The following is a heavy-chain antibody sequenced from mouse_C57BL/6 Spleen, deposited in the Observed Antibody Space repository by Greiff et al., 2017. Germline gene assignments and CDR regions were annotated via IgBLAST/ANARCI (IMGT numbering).Heavy chain of an antibody. V-gene: IGHV3-1*01. CDR3: ARTPNDYATGYAMDY. CDR1: GYSITSGYD. Sequence: EVQLQESGPGMVKPSQSLSLTCTVTGYSITSGYDWHWIRHFPGNKLEWMGYISYSGSTNYNPSLKSRISITHDTSKNHFFLKLNSVTTEETATYYCARTPNDYATGYAMDYWGQGTSVTVSS. J-gene: IGHJ4*01. D-gene: IGHD2-4*01. CDR2: ISYSGST.